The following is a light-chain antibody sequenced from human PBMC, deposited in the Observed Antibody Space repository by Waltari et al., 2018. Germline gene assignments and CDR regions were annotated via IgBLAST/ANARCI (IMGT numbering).Light chain of an antibody. CDR1: SDLPSSNNKTH. Sequence: SDLPSSNNKTHLGSYQRKPGQPPRLLISWASTRESGVPDRFSGSESGTDFTLTISSLQAEDVAVYYCQQCYSFPYTFGQGTKLEIK. V-gene: IGKV4-1*01. CDR3: QQCYSFPYT. J-gene: IGKJ2*01. CDR2: WAS.